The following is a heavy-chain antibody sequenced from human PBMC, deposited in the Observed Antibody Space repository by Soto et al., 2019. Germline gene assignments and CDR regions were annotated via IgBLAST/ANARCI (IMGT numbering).Heavy chain of an antibody. Sequence: ESGPTLVNPTQTLTLTCTFSGFSLTTSGVGVAWTRQPPGKALEWLALIYWDADRRYSPSLKSRLTITRDTSKNQVVLTMSNMDPVDTGTYYRAYSGGSPDVDWFDPWGQGTLVTVSS. J-gene: IGHJ5*02. V-gene: IGHV2-5*02. CDR3: AYSGGSPDVDWFDP. CDR2: IYWDADR. CDR1: GFSLTTSGVG. D-gene: IGHD2-21*01.